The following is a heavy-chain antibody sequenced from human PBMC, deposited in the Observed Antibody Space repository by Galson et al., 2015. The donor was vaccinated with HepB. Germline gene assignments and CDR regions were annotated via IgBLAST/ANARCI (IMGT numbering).Heavy chain of an antibody. D-gene: IGHD6-19*01. Sequence: SLRLSCAASGFTFSSYAMSWVRQAPGKGLEWVSAISGSGGSTYYADSVKGRFTISRDNSKNTLYLQMNSLRAEDTAVYYCAKDRASGWYYYYYGMDVWGQGTTVTVSS. CDR2: ISGSGGST. CDR1: GFTFSSYA. CDR3: AKDRASGWYYYYYGMDV. V-gene: IGHV3-23*01. J-gene: IGHJ6*02.